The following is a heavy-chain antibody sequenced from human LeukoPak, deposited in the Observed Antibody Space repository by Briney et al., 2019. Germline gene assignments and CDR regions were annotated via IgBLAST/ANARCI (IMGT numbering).Heavy chain of an antibody. Sequence: GGSLRLSCAASGFTFSSCTMHWVRQAPGKGLEWVSAISGSGGSTYYADSVKGRFTISRDNSKNTVYLQMNTLRAEDTAVYYCAKDYPLDYWGQGALVTVSS. CDR1: GFTFSSCT. J-gene: IGHJ4*02. CDR3: AKDYPLDY. CDR2: ISGSGGST. V-gene: IGHV3-23*01.